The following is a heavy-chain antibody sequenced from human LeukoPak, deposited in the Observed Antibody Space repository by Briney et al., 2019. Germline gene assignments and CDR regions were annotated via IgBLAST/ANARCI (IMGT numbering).Heavy chain of an antibody. CDR2: IKQDGSEK. CDR1: GFPFSSYW. CDR3: ARGEPTSS. V-gene: IGHV3-7*01. D-gene: IGHD1-14*01. Sequence: PGGSLRLSCAASGFPFSSYWMSWVRQAPGKGLEWVANIKQDGSEKYYVDSVKGRFTISRDNAKNSLYLQMNSLRAEDTAVYYCARGEPTSSWGQGTLVTVSS. J-gene: IGHJ5*02.